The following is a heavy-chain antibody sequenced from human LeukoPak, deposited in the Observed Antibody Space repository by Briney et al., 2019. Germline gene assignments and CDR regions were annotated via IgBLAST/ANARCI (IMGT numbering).Heavy chain of an antibody. Sequence: GASVKVSCKVSGYTLTELSMHWVRQAPGKGLEWMGGFDPEDGETIYAQKFQGRVTMTEDTSTDTAYMELSSLRSEDTAVYYCATDLDESPTTVTTLWVYWGQGTLVTVSS. CDR2: FDPEDGET. V-gene: IGHV1-24*01. D-gene: IGHD4-17*01. CDR1: GYTLTELS. CDR3: ATDLDESPTTVTTLWVY. J-gene: IGHJ4*02.